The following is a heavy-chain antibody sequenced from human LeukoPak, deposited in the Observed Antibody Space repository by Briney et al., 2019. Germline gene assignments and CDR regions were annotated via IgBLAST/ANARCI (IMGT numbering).Heavy chain of an antibody. CDR3: ATPIAVLRY. J-gene: IGHJ4*02. CDR2: ISYDGSNK. D-gene: IGHD2-15*01. CDR1: GFTFSSYA. Sequence: PGRSLRLSCAASGFTFSSYAMHWVRQAPGKGLEWVAVISYDGSNKYYADSVKGRFTISRDNSKNTLYLQMNGLRAEDTAVYYCATPIAVLRYWGQGTLVTVSS. V-gene: IGHV3-30-3*01.